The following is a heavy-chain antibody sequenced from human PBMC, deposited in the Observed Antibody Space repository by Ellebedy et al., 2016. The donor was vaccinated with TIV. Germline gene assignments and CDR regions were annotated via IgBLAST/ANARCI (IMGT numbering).Heavy chain of an antibody. V-gene: IGHV3-7*01. Sequence: GESLKISCAASGFTFSGYWMSWVRQAPGKGLEWVANIKQDGSEKYYVDSVKGRFTISRDNAKNSLYLQMDSLRADDTAVYYCARDHYCNTRDNGPDYWGQGTLVTVSS. CDR2: IKQDGSEK. CDR1: GFTFSGYW. J-gene: IGHJ4*02. CDR3: ARDHYCNTRDNGPDY. D-gene: IGHD3-22*01.